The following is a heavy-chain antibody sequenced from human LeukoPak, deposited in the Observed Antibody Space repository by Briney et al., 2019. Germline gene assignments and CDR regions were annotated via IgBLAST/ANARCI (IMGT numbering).Heavy chain of an antibody. CDR2: ISYDGSNK. Sequence: GRSLRLSCAASGFTFSSYAMHWVRQAPGKGLEWVAVISYDGSNKYYADSVKGRFTISRDNSKNTLYLQMNSLRAEDTAVYYCAREGAAVAVGYYFDYWGQGTLVTVSS. CDR3: AREGAAVAVGYYFDY. V-gene: IGHV3-30-3*01. D-gene: IGHD6-19*01. CDR1: GFTFSSYA. J-gene: IGHJ4*02.